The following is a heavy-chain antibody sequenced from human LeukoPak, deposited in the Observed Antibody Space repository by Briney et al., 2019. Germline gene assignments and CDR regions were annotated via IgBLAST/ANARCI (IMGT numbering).Heavy chain of an antibody. CDR3: AKDFGYSYGFRGENYGMDV. D-gene: IGHD5-18*01. CDR2: ISGSGGST. CDR1: GFTFSSYA. Sequence: PGGSLRLSCAASGFTFSSYAMSWVRQAPGKGLEWVSAISGSGGSTYYADSVKGRFTISRDNSKNTLYLQMNSLRAEDTAVYYCAKDFGYSYGFRGENYGMDVWGKGTTVTVSS. V-gene: IGHV3-23*01. J-gene: IGHJ6*04.